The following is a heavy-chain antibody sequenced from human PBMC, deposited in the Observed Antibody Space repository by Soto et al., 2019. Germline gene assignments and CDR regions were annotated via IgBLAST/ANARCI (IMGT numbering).Heavy chain of an antibody. D-gene: IGHD4-4*01. CDR2: INSDGSST. V-gene: IGHV3-74*01. J-gene: IGHJ4*02. Sequence: GGSLRLSCAASGFTFSSYWMHWVRQAPGKGLVWVSRINSDGSSTSYADSVKGRFTISRDNAKNTLYLQMNSLRAADTAVYYCARERKVGYINSDYWGQGTLVTVSS. CDR3: ARERKVGYINSDY. CDR1: GFTFSSYW.